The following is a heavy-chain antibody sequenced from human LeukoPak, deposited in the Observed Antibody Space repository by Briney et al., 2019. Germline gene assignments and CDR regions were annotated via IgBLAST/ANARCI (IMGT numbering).Heavy chain of an antibody. D-gene: IGHD2-21*02. V-gene: IGHV3-66*01. CDR2: IYSGGST. CDR3: ARWALCGGDCPLDY. CDR1: GFTVSSNY. J-gene: IGHJ4*02. Sequence: PGGSLRLSCAASGFTVSSNYMSWVRQAPGKGLEWVSLIYSGGSTYYADSVKGRFTISRDNSKNTLYLQMNSLRAEDTAVYYCARWALCGGDCPLDYWGQGTLVTVSS.